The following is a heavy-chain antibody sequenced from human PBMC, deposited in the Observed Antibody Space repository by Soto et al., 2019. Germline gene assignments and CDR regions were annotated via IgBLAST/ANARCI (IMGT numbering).Heavy chain of an antibody. Sequence: QVQLVESGGGVVQPGTSLRLSCAASGFTFSSYGIYWVRQAPGKGLEWVAVISHNGIDKRYADSVQGRFTISRDNSKNTQYLQMNSLRPDDTAVYYCAKTGAVAAMGYHFDCWGQGTLVTVSS. CDR1: GFTFSSYG. CDR3: AKTGAVAAMGYHFDC. CDR2: ISHNGIDK. D-gene: IGHD6-19*01. V-gene: IGHV3-30*18. J-gene: IGHJ4*02.